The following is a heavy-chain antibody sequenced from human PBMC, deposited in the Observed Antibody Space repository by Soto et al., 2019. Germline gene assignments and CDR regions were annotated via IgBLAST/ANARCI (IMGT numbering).Heavy chain of an antibody. D-gene: IGHD6-19*01. CDR3: IKASTVTGVGGYR. Sequence: EVQLVESGGGLVQPGGSLRLSFAASGFAFSSYWIQWVRQPPGKGPVWVSRISSDGRNTTYADPVKGRFTISRDNAKNTLHLQMTSLTDDDTAVYYCIKASTVTGVGGYRWGQGTLVTVSS. V-gene: IGHV3-74*03. CDR2: ISSDGRNT. J-gene: IGHJ5*02. CDR1: GFAFSSYW.